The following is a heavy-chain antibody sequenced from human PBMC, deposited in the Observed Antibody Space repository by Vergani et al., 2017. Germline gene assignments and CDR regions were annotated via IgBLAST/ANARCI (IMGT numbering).Heavy chain of an antibody. CDR3: GRIVGATTGYYYYDMDV. CDR2: IDWDDDK. J-gene: IGHJ6*03. V-gene: IGHV2-70*01. CDR1: GFSLSTSGMC. D-gene: IGHD1-26*01. Sequence: QVTLRESGPALVKPTQTLTLTCTFSGFSLSTSGMCVSWIRQPPGKALEWLALIDWDDDKYYSTSLKTRLTISKNTSKNQVVLTMTNMDPVDTATYYCGRIVGATTGYYYYDMDVWGKGTTVTVAS.